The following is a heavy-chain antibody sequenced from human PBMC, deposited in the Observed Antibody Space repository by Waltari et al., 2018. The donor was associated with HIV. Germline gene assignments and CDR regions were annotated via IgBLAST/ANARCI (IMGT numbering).Heavy chain of an antibody. CDR1: GFTFSSSA. D-gene: IGHD5-12*01. CDR2: IRGSSDGT. V-gene: IGHV3-23*01. CDR3: ARDVTPYDYYVSSFDS. J-gene: IGHJ4*02. Sequence: AQLLQSGGGLVQPGGSLRLSCAASGFTFSSSAMTWVSQAPGKGLEWVSSIRGSSDGTHYAASVKGRFTVSRDNSKNTLFLQMSSLRAEDTAVYYCARDVTPYDYYVSSFDSWGQGTLVTVSS.